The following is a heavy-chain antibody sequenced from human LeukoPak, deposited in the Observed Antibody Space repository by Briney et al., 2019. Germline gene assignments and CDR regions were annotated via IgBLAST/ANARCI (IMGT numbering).Heavy chain of an antibody. CDR1: GYSISSGYY. Sequence: PSETLSLTCTVSGYSISSGYYWGWIRQPPGKGLEWIGSIYHSGSTYYNPSLKSRVTISVDTSKNQFSLKLSSVTAADTAVYYRAHPVNDAFDIWGQGTMVTVSS. D-gene: IGHD4-11*01. CDR3: AHPVNDAFDI. V-gene: IGHV4-38-2*02. CDR2: IYHSGST. J-gene: IGHJ3*02.